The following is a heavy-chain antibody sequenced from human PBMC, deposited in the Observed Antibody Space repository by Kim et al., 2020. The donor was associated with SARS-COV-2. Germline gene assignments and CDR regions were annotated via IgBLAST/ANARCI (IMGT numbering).Heavy chain of an antibody. J-gene: IGHJ4*02. V-gene: IGHV3-74*01. D-gene: IGHD6-19*01. CDR3: ARRQFTSGWYSFDY. Sequence: YAEYVKDRFTITSDNAKNTLYLQMTSLRAEDTAVYYCARRQFTSGWYSFDYWGQGTLVTVSS.